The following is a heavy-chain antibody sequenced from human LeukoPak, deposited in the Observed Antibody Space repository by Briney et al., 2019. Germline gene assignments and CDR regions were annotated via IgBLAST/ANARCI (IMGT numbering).Heavy chain of an antibody. V-gene: IGHV3-7*04. Sequence: PGGSLRLSCAASGFTFSSYWMNWVRQAPGKGLEWVANIKPDGSEKYYVDSVKGRFTISRDNAKNSLYLQMISLRAEDTAVYYCARGRTSMFNWGQGTLVTVSS. CDR3: ARGRTSMFN. D-gene: IGHD5-18*01. CDR2: IKPDGSEK. J-gene: IGHJ4*02. CDR1: GFTFSSYW.